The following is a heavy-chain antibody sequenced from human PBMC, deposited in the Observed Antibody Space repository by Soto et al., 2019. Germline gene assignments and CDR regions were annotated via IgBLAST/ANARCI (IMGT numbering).Heavy chain of an antibody. J-gene: IGHJ4*02. D-gene: IGHD3-22*01. Sequence: SMKVSCQASGYTFTSYSMHWVRQAPGQRLEWVGGIIPIFGTANYAQKFQGRVTITADESTSTAYMELSSLRSEDTAVYYCARVEDTRYYYDSSGYVTPFDYWGQGTLVTVSS. V-gene: IGHV1-69*13. CDR1: GYTFTSYS. CDR2: IIPIFGTA. CDR3: ARVEDTRYYYDSSGYVTPFDY.